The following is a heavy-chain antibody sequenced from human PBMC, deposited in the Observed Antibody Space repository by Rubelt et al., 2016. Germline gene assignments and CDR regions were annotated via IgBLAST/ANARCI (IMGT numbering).Heavy chain of an antibody. CDR3: ARDGLTFGGVIGVPRP. D-gene: IGHD3-16*02. J-gene: IGHJ3*01. Sequence: APGQGLEWMGRIIPILGIANYAQKFQGRVTITADKSTSTAYMELSSLRSEDTAVYYCARDGLTFGGVIGVPRPWGQGTMVTVSS. CDR2: IIPILGIA. V-gene: IGHV1-69*04.